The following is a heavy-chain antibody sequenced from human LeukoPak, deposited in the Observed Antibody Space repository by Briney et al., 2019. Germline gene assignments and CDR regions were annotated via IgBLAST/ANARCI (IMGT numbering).Heavy chain of an antibody. D-gene: IGHD3-9*01. V-gene: IGHV3-30*04. J-gene: IGHJ4*02. CDR2: ISYDGSNK. CDR3: ARDLEPTGYYDGYHFDY. Sequence: GGSLRLSCAASGFTFSSYAMHWVRQAPGKGLEWVAVISYDGSNKYYADSVKGRFTISRDNSKNTLYLQMNSLRAEDTAVYYCARDLEPTGYYDGYHFDYWGQGTLVTVSS. CDR1: GFTFSSYA.